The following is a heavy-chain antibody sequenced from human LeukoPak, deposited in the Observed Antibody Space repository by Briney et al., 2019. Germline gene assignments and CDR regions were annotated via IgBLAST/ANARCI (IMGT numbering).Heavy chain of an antibody. CDR3: AREESSYGYSRDNWFDP. Sequence: SETLSLTCSVSGGSISNYYWSWIRQSPGRGLEWIGYVYNSGITYYNPSLKSRVTISVDTSRNQFSLKMTSVTAADTAVYYCAREESSYGYSRDNWFDPWGQGTLVTVSS. CDR2: VYNSGIT. D-gene: IGHD5-18*01. J-gene: IGHJ5*02. V-gene: IGHV4-59*01. CDR1: GGSISNYY.